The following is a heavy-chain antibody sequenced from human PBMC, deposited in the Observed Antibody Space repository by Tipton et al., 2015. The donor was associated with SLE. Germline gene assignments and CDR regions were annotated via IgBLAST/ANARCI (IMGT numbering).Heavy chain of an antibody. Sequence: QSGAEVKKPGASVKVSCKAYGYTFTSYDINWVRQATGQGLERMGWMNPNSGNTGYAQKFQGRVTMTRNTSISTAYMELSSLRSEDTAVYYCARAELEYSSIWWSSWGQGTLVTVSS. CDR3: ARAELEYSSIWWSS. V-gene: IGHV1-8*01. J-gene: IGHJ4*02. CDR1: GYTFTSYD. CDR2: MNPNSGNT. D-gene: IGHD6-13*01.